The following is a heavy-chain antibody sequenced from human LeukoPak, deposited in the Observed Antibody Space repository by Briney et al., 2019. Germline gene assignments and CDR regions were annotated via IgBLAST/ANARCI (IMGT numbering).Heavy chain of an antibody. CDR1: GGSFSGYY. CDR3: ARGREQWLVYNWFDP. D-gene: IGHD6-19*01. CDR2: INHSGST. Sequence: SETLSLTCAVYGGSFSGYYWSWIRQPPGKGLEWIGEINHSGSTNYNPSLKSRVTISVDTSKNQFSLKLSSVTAADTAVYYCARGREQWLVYNWFDPWGQGTLVTVSS. V-gene: IGHV4-34*01. J-gene: IGHJ5*02.